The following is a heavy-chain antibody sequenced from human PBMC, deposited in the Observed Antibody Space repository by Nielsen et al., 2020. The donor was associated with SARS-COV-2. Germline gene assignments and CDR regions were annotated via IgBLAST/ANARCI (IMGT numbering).Heavy chain of an antibody. D-gene: IGHD6-6*01. CDR1: GYTFTGYY. J-gene: IGHJ6*03. V-gene: IGHV1-46*01. CDR2: INPSGGST. Sequence: ASVKVSCKASGYTFTGYYMHWVRQAPGQGLEWMGIINPSGGSTSYAQKFQGRVTMTRDTSTSTVYMELSSLRSEDTAVYYCARDILVMDSSSSFNYMDVWGKGTTVTVSS. CDR3: ARDILVMDSSSSFNYMDV.